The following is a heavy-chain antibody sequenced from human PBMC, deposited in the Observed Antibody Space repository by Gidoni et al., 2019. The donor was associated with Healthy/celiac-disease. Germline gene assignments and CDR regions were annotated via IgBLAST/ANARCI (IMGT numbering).Heavy chain of an antibody. D-gene: IGHD5-18*01. Sequence: EVQLVESGGGLVKPGGSLRLSCTASGFTFSRYSMNCVRQAPVKGLEWVSSISSSSSYIYYADLVKGRFTISRDNAKNSLYLQMNSLRAEDTAVYYCARGEIQHEARGDYWGQGTLVTVSS. V-gene: IGHV3-21*01. CDR1: GFTFSRYS. J-gene: IGHJ4*02. CDR3: ARGEIQHEARGDY. CDR2: ISSSSSYI.